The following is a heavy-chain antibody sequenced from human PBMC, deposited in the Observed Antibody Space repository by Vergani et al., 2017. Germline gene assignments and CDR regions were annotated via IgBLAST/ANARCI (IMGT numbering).Heavy chain of an antibody. CDR3: ARDSRYCSSTSCYVGRDWFDT. CDR2: INPSGGST. CDR1: GYTFTSYY. D-gene: IGHD2-2*01. V-gene: IGHV1-46*01. Sequence: QVQLVQSGAEVKKPGASVKVSCKASGYTFTSYYMHWVRQAPGQGLEWMGIINPSGGSTSYAQKFQGRVTMTRDTSTSAVYMELSSLRSEDTAVYYCARDSRYCSSTSCYVGRDWFDTGGQGTLVTVSS. J-gene: IGHJ5*02.